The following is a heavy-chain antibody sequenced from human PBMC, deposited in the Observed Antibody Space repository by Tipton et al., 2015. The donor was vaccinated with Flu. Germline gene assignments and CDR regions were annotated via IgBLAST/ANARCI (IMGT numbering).Heavy chain of an antibody. D-gene: IGHD3-16*01. V-gene: IGHV3-23*04. CDR2: ISASGDST. J-gene: IGHJ3*02. Sequence: RLVQSGGGLIQPGGSLRLSCSASGFTFTSSAMSWVRQAPGKGLEWVSSISASGDSTYFADSVRGRFTVSRDNPKNTLYLQMNSLRAEDTAVYYCAKHDYGDAFDIWGQGTLVTASS. CDR3: AKHDYGDAFDI. CDR1: GFTFTSSA.